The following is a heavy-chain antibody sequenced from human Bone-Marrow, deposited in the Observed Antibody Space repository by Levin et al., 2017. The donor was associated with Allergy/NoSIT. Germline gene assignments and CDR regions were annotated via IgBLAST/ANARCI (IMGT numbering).Heavy chain of an antibody. J-gene: IGHJ4*02. CDR1: GFRFSTCS. V-gene: IGHV3-30*04. CDR3: ARDSKPWLTDY. D-gene: IGHD6-19*01. CDR2: ISSDGSHI. Sequence: GGSLRLSCAASGFRFSTCSMHWVRQAPGKGLEWVAIISSDGSHIYYADSVKGRFSISRDNSKNTLYLQMNSLKPDDTAVYPCARDSKPWLTDYWGQGTLVAVSS.